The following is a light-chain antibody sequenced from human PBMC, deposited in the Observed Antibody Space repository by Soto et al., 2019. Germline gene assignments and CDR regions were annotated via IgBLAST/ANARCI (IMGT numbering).Light chain of an antibody. CDR2: AAS. CDR3: LQDYNYPFT. CDR1: QGIRVD. V-gene: IGKV1-6*01. Sequence: AIQMTQSPSSLSASVGDTVTITCRASQGIRVDLGWYQQKPGKAPKLLIYAASTLQSGVPSRFSGSGSGTDFTLTISRLQPEDLATYYCLQDYNYPFTFGPGTKVDVK. J-gene: IGKJ3*01.